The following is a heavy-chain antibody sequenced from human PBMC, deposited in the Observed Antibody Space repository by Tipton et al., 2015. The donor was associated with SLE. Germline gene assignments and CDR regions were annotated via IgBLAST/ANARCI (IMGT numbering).Heavy chain of an antibody. V-gene: IGHV4-59*11. J-gene: IGHJ4*02. Sequence: TLSLTCTVSGGSISSHYWSWIRQPPGKGLEWIGYFYYSGSTNYNPSLKSRVTISVDTSKNQFSLKLSSVTAADTAVYYCARSAGYGSNWAHFDYWGQGTLVTVSS. D-gene: IGHD6-13*01. CDR3: ARSAGYGSNWAHFDY. CDR2: FYYSGST. CDR1: GGSISSHY.